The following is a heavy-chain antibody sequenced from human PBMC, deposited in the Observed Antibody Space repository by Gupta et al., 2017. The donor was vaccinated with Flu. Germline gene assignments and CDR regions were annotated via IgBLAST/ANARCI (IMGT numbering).Heavy chain of an antibody. CDR2: IYYSGST. D-gene: IGHD6-13*01. J-gene: IGHJ5*02. Sequence: GYIYYSGSTYYNPSLKSRVTISVDTSKNQFSLKLSSVTAADTAVYYCAREIAAAGTQRAGKKYNWFDPWGQGTLVTVSS. V-gene: IGHV4-31*02. CDR3: AREIAAAGTQRAGKKYNWFDP.